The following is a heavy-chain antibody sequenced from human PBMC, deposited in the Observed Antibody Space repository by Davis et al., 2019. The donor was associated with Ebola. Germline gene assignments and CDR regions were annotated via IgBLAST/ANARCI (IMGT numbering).Heavy chain of an antibody. D-gene: IGHD4-23*01. J-gene: IGHJ6*02. V-gene: IGHV4-59*12. CDR2: IYYSGST. CDR1: GGSISSYY. Sequence: MPSETLSLTCTVSGGSISSYYWSWIRQPPGKGLEWIGYIYYSGSTNYNPSLKSRVTISVDKSKNQFSLKLSSVTAADTAVYYCARLWVNGYYYYYGMDVWGQGTTVTVSS. CDR3: ARLWVNGYYYYYGMDV.